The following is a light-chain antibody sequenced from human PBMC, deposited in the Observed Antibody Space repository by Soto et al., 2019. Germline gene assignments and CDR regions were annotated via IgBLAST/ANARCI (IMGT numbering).Light chain of an antibody. CDR2: GAS. CDR3: QQYGRSPFT. J-gene: IGKJ3*01. V-gene: IGKV3-20*01. CDR1: QSVSINN. Sequence: EIVLTQSPGTLSLSPGERATLSCRASQSVSINNLAWYQQRPVQAPRVVIYGASTRATGIPERFSGSGSGTDFTSTISRLEPEDFAVYYCQQYGRSPFTFGPGTKVDIK.